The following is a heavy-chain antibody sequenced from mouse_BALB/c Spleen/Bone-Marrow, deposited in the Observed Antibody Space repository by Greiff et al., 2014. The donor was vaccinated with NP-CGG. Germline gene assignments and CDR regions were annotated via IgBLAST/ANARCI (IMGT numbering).Heavy chain of an antibody. V-gene: IGHV14-3*02. D-gene: IGHD1-1*01. Sequence: EVKLEESGAELVKPGASVKLSCTASGFNIKDTYMHWVKQRPEQGLEWIGRIDPANGNTKYDPKFQGKATITADTSSNAAYLQLSSLTSEDTAVYYCAAYYYGSSNGFAYWGQGTLVTVSA. J-gene: IGHJ3*01. CDR2: IDPANGNT. CDR1: GFNIKDTY. CDR3: AAYYYGSSNGFAY.